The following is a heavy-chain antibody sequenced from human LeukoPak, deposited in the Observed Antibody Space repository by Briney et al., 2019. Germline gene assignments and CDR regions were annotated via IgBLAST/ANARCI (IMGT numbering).Heavy chain of an antibody. V-gene: IGHV4-59*02. D-gene: IGHD2-8*01. CDR3: ARHNGVSYLDY. Sequence: SETLSLTCTVSGVSVISSYWSWVRQPPGKGLEYIGFIHHSGDTKYNPSLKSRVTMAVDTSKSQFSLRLSSVTAADSAVYYCARHNGVSYLDYWAQGTLVTVSS. CDR1: GVSVISSY. J-gene: IGHJ4*02. CDR2: IHHSGDT.